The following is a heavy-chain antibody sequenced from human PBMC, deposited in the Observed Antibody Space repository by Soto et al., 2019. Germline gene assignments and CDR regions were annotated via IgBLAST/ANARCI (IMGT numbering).Heavy chain of an antibody. CDR3: AREAASDPSFYYHYMDV. J-gene: IGHJ6*03. D-gene: IGHD6-25*01. V-gene: IGHV1-8*01. Sequence: QEQLVQSGAEVKKPGAPVKVSCKASGYTFTNYNINWVRQATGQGLEWMGWMNPKTGNTGYAEKFQGRVTMTRNSSINTALMELRGLRSEDTAVYYCAREAASDPSFYYHYMDVWGKGTTVTVSS. CDR2: MNPKTGNT. CDR1: GYTFTNYN.